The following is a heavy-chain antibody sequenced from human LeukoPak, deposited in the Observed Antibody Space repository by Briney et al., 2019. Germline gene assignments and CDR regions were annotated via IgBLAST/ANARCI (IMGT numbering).Heavy chain of an antibody. D-gene: IGHD4-17*01. Sequence: PGGSLRLSCAGSGFTFSGYSMNWVRQAPGKGLEWVSSISSSNTYIYYADSVEGRFTISRDNAKNSLYLQMNSLRAEDTAVYYCARDSWYGDPYYFDYWGQGTLVTVSS. V-gene: IGHV3-21*04. CDR1: GFTFSGYS. J-gene: IGHJ4*02. CDR3: ARDSWYGDPYYFDY. CDR2: ISSSNTYI.